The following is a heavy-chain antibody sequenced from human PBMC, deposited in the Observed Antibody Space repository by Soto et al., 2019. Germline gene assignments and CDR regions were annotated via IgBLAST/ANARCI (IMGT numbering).Heavy chain of an antibody. D-gene: IGHD1-26*01. CDR1: GSTFNNFA. J-gene: IGHJ4*02. CDR2: IVVISNTA. CDR3: ARAIKRWEVHYSFDY. Sequence: QVVLLQSGAEVKEPGSSVRVSCEVSGSTFNNFAFSWVRQAPGHGPEWMGGIVVISNTADYSQRFQDRVTITADTSTNTLYMELGSLTFEDTAVYYSARAIKRWEVHYSFDYWGQGTLVTVSS. V-gene: IGHV1-69*06.